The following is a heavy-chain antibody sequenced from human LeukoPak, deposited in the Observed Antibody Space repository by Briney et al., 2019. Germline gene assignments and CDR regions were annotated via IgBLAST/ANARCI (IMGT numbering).Heavy chain of an antibody. CDR3: ARGIAAPDY. Sequence: PGGPLRLSCAASGFSFSSYWMHWVRQAPGKGLVWVSRINIDGSTTTYADSVKGRFTISRDNAKNSLFLQMNSLRAEDTAVYYCARGIAAPDYWGQGTLVTVSS. J-gene: IGHJ4*02. CDR2: INIDGSTT. CDR1: GFSFSSYW. D-gene: IGHD6-13*01. V-gene: IGHV3-74*01.